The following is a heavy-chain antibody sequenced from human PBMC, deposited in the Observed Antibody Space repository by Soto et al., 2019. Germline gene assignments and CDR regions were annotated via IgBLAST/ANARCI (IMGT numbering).Heavy chain of an antibody. J-gene: IGHJ6*02. Sequence: SVKVSCKASGGTYNSFAISWVRQAPGQGLEWIGGIIPVFGTATYAQKFKGRVTITAEESTSTAYMELSSLTSEDTAVYYCARFLGGAGSYYDGQNYNYYNGMDVWGQGTTVTVSS. V-gene: IGHV1-69*13. CDR2: IIPVFGTA. D-gene: IGHD3-10*01. CDR1: GGTYNSFA. CDR3: ARFLGGAGSYYDGQNYNYYNGMDV.